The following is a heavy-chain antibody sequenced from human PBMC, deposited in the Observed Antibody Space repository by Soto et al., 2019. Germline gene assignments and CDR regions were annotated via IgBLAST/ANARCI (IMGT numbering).Heavy chain of an antibody. V-gene: IGHV4-59*01. D-gene: IGHD3-10*01. Sequence: PSETLSLTCTVSGGSISSYYWSWIRQPPGKGLEWIGYIYYSGSTNYNPSLKSRVTISVDTSKNQFSLKLSSVTAADTAVYYCARSYYGSGSYYQTPFWFDPWGQGTLVTVS. CDR1: GGSISSYY. CDR2: IYYSGST. CDR3: ARSYYGSGSYYQTPFWFDP. J-gene: IGHJ5*02.